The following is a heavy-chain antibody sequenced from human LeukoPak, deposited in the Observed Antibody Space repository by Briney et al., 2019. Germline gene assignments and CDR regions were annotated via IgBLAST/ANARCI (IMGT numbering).Heavy chain of an antibody. CDR2: IYYSGTI. CDR1: GGSISSHY. V-gene: IGHV4-59*11. D-gene: IGHD5-24*01. CDR3: ARGDDYNSTWFDP. Sequence: SETLSLTCSVSGGSISSHYWNWIRQPPGKGLEWIGYIYYSGTIKYNPSLKSRVTISVDTSKNQFSLKLSSVTAADTAVYYCARGDDYNSTWFDPWGQGTLVTVSS. J-gene: IGHJ5*02.